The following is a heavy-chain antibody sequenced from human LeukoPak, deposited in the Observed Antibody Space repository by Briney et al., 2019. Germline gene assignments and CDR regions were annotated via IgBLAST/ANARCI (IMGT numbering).Heavy chain of an antibody. CDR2: SHPINSDT. V-gene: IGHV5-51*01. CDR1: GFNFTTYW. Sequence: AESLKISCKGSGFNFTTYWIAWVRQMPGKGLEWMGISHPINSDTKYSPSFQGQVTISADKSSSTAYLQWNSLKASDTAMYYCARHQYYYDSSGNYGWFDSWGQGTLVTVSS. D-gene: IGHD3-22*01. J-gene: IGHJ5*01. CDR3: ARHQYYYDSSGNYGWFDS.